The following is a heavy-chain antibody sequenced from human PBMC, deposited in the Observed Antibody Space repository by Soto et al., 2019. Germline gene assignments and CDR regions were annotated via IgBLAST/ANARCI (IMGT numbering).Heavy chain of an antibody. D-gene: IGHD3-3*02. J-gene: IGHJ4*02. CDR3: ARGARRAIFGIDY. CDR1: GGSFSGYY. Sequence: PSETLSLTCAVYGGSFSGYYWSWIRQPPGKGLEWIGEINHSGSTNYNPSLKSRVTISVDTSKNQFSLKLSSVTAADTAVYYCARGARRAIFGIDYWGQGTLVTVSS. CDR2: INHSGST. V-gene: IGHV4-34*01.